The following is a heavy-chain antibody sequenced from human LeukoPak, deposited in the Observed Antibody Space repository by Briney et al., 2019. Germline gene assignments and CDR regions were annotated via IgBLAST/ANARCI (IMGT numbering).Heavy chain of an antibody. CDR3: ARDREYCSGGSCYSNWFDP. V-gene: IGHV4-34*01. J-gene: IGHJ5*02. CDR1: GGSFSGYY. Sequence: SETLSLTCAVYGGSFSGYYWSWIRQPPGKGLEWIGEINHSGSTNYNPSLKSRVTISVDTSKNQFSLKLSSVTAADTAVYYCARDREYCSGGSCYSNWFDPWGQGTLVTVSS. D-gene: IGHD2-15*01. CDR2: INHSGST.